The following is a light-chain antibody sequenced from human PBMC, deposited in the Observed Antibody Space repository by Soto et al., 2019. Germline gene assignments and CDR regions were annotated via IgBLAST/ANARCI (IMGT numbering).Light chain of an antibody. CDR2: AAS. V-gene: IGKV3D-20*02. CDR1: QSISSSY. Sequence: EIVLTQSPGTLSLSPGERATLSCRASQSISSSYLAWYQQKPGQAPRILIYAASTRATGIPARFSGSESGTEFILTISSLQSEDVAVYYCQQYRNWPVTFGGGTKVDIK. CDR3: QQYRNWPVT. J-gene: IGKJ4*01.